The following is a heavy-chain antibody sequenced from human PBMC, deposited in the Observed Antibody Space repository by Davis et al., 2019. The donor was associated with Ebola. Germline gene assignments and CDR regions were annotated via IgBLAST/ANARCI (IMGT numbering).Heavy chain of an antibody. CDR2: ISVRSIT. CDR1: GFIFSSYA. J-gene: IGHJ5*02. V-gene: IGHV3-23*01. CDR3: AKVHPPTTVTTGWFDP. D-gene: IGHD4-17*01. Sequence: GESLKISCAASGFIFSSYAMSWVRQAPGKGLEWVSSISVRSITYHADSVKGRFTISRDNSKNTLYLQMNSLRADDTAVYYCAKVHPPTTVTTGWFDPWGQGTLFTVSS.